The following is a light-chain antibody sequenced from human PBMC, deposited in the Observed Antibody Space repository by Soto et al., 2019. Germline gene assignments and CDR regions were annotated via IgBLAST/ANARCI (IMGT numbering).Light chain of an antibody. CDR3: SSYTSSSIPYV. V-gene: IGLV2-14*01. J-gene: IGLJ1*01. CDR2: EVS. CDR1: SSDVGGYNY. Sequence: LTQPASVSGSPGQSITISCTGTSSDVGGYNYVSWYQQHPGKAPKLMIYEVSNRPSGVSNRFSGSKSGNTASLTISGLQAEDEADYYCSSYTSSSIPYVFGTGTKVTVL.